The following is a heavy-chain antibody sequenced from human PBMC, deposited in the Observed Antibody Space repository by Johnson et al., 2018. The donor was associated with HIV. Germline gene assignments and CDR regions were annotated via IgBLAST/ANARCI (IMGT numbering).Heavy chain of an antibody. D-gene: IGHD5-12*01. CDR1: GFTSSSYG. J-gene: IGHJ3*02. CDR3: ASQVRGLRLGGDGFYI. V-gene: IGHV3-23*04. CDR2: ITGTGGST. Sequence: LVESGGGVVQPGGSLRLSCAASGFTSSSYGMSWVRQAPGKGLEWVSGITGTGGSTYYADPVKGRFTISRDNSKKTLYLQMNSLRAEDTAVYYCASQVRGLRLGGDGFYIWGQGTLFTVSS.